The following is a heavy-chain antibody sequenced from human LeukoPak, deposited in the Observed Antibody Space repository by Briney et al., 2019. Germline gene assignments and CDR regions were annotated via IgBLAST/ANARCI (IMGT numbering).Heavy chain of an antibody. Sequence: PGGSLRLSCAASGFTFSSYAMSWVRQAPGKGLEWVSAISGSGGSTYYAGSVKGRFTISRDNSKNTLYLQMNSLRAEDTAVYYCAKARTYYYDSSGYPVGYWGQGTLVTVSS. CDR2: ISGSGGST. D-gene: IGHD3-22*01. CDR1: GFTFSSYA. V-gene: IGHV3-23*01. J-gene: IGHJ4*02. CDR3: AKARTYYYDSSGYPVGY.